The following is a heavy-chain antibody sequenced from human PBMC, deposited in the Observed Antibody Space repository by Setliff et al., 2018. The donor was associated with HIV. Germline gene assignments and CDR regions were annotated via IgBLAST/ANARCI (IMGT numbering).Heavy chain of an antibody. CDR3: ARGSRQLTIFGVVFKTNYYFMDV. V-gene: IGHV4-34*01. CDR2: INHDRTT. D-gene: IGHD3-3*01. CDR1: GGSFSGYY. J-gene: IGHJ6*03. Sequence: ASETLSLTCAVYGGSFSGYYWSWIRQPPGKGLEWIGEINHDRTTNYNPSLKSRVTISVDTSKNQFSLTPNSVTAADTAVYYCARGSRQLTIFGVVFKTNYYFMDVWGKGTAVTVSS.